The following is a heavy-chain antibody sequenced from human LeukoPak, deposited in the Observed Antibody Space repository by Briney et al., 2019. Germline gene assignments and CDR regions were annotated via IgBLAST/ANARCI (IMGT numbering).Heavy chain of an antibody. Sequence: ASVKVSCKASGYTFTSYSISWVRPAPGQGLEWMGWIRAYNGNTIYAQKVKGRVTMTTDTSTSTAYMELRSLKSDDTAVYYCARASYCSGGSCYSDYWGQGTLVTVSS. J-gene: IGHJ4*02. CDR3: ARASYCSGGSCYSDY. CDR2: IRAYNGNT. CDR1: GYTFTSYS. V-gene: IGHV1-18*01. D-gene: IGHD2-15*01.